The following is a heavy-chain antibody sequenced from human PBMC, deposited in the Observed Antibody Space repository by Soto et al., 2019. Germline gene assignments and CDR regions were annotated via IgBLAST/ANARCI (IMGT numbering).Heavy chain of an antibody. CDR1: GFTFSSYG. CDR3: AGDVGRIGDGSGGSCYCYYDGMDV. Sequence: QVQLVESGGGVVQPGRSLRLSCAASGFTFSSYGMHWVRQAPGKGLEWVAVIWYDGSSKYYADSVQGRFTISRDNSKNGLYLQMNSLRGEGTAVYYCAGDVGRIGDGSGGSCYCYYDGMDVWGQGTTVTVSS. J-gene: IGHJ6*02. D-gene: IGHD2-15*01. CDR2: IWYDGSSK. V-gene: IGHV3-33*01.